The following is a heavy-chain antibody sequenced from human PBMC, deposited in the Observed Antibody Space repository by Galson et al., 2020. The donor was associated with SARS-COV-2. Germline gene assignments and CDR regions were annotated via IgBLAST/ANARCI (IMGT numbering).Heavy chain of an antibody. D-gene: IGHD3-3*01. CDR1: GDSISSGDYY. CDR2: MYYSGRT. CDR3: ARSLTVFGEVVNWFDP. V-gene: IGHV4-31*02. Sequence: SETLSLTCTVSGDSISSGDYYWSWIRQHPGKGLEWIGDMYYSGRTYYNPSLKSRVYISVDTSKNQFSLNLNSVTAADTAVYYCARSLTVFGEVVNWFDPWGQGTLVTVSS. J-gene: IGHJ5*02.